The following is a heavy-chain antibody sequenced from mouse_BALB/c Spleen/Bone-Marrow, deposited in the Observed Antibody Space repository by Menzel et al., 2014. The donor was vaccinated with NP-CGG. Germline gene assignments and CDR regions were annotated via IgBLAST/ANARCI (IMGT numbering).Heavy chain of an antibody. V-gene: IGHV14-3*02. D-gene: IGHD2-14*01. Sequence: VQLQQCGAELVQPGASVKLSCTASGFNIKDTYMHWGKQRPEQGLERIGRIDPAYGNNKYDPKFQGKATITADTSSNTAYLQLSSLTSEDTAGYYCASYRYGWYFYVWGAGTTVTGSS. J-gene: IGHJ1*01. CDR3: ASYRYGWYFYV. CDR1: GFNIKDTY. CDR2: IDPAYGNN.